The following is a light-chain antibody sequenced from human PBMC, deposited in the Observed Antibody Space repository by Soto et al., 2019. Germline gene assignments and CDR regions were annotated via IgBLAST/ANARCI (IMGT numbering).Light chain of an antibody. V-gene: IGKV3-20*01. J-gene: IGKJ2*01. CDR3: QQYGSSPYT. CDR2: GTS. Sequence: EIVLTQSPGTLSLSPGERATLSCRASQSISSSYLAWYQQKPGQAPRLPIYGTSSRATGIPDRFSGSGSGTDFTLTISRLEPEDFAVYLCQQYGSSPYTFGQGTKLEI. CDR1: QSISSSY.